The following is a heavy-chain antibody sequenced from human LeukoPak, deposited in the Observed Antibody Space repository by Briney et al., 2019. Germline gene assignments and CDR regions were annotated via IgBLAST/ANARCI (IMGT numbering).Heavy chain of an antibody. J-gene: IGHJ4*02. CDR1: GYTFTFYG. D-gene: IGHD3-3*01. Sequence: ASVKVSCKASGYTFTFYGMSWVRQAPGQGLEWMGWISAYNGNTNYAQKLQGRVTMTTYTSTSTAYMELRSLRSDDTAVYYCARVFWSGDLEVFDYWGQGTLVTVSS. CDR3: ARVFWSGDLEVFDY. CDR2: ISAYNGNT. V-gene: IGHV1-18*01.